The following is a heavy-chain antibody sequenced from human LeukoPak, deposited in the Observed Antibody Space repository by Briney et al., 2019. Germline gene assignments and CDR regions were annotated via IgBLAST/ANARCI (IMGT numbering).Heavy chain of an antibody. V-gene: IGHV3-23*01. D-gene: IGHD3-10*01. J-gene: IGHJ4*02. CDR2: ISVSGDNT. CDR3: AKRNSGGPYYFDY. CDR1: GFTFSNYA. Sequence: GGSLRLSCSASGFTFSNYAMTWVRQAPGKGLQWVSTISVSGDNTYYADSVKGRFTISRDNSKNTLYLQMNSLRADDTAIYYCAKRNSGGPYYFDYWGQGTLVTVSS.